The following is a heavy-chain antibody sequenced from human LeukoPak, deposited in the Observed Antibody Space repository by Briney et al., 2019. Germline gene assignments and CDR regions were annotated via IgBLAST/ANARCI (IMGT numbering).Heavy chain of an antibody. CDR3: ARGDDILTGYYPRVFDY. J-gene: IGHJ4*02. CDR2: INPNSGGT. D-gene: IGHD3-9*01. Sequence: ASVKVSCKASGYTFTDYYIHWVRQAPGQGLEWMGWINPNSGGTNYAQKFQGRVTMTRDTSISTAYMELSRLRSDDTAVYYCARGDDILTGYYPRVFDYWGQGTLVTVSS. V-gene: IGHV1-2*02. CDR1: GYTFTDYY.